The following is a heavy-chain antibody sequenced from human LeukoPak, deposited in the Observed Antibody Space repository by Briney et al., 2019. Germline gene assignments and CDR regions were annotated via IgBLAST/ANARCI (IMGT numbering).Heavy chain of an antibody. J-gene: IGHJ4*02. D-gene: IGHD3-22*01. CDR2: ISSSSSTI. CDR3: AREIPSYYYDSSGSTHFDY. V-gene: IGHV3-48*04. CDR1: GFTFSSYS. Sequence: GGSLRLSCAASGFTFSSYSMNWVRQAPGKGLEWVSYISSSSSTIYYADSVKGRFTISRDNAKNSLYLQMNSLRAEDTAVYYCAREIPSYYYDSSGSTHFDYWGQGTLVTVSS.